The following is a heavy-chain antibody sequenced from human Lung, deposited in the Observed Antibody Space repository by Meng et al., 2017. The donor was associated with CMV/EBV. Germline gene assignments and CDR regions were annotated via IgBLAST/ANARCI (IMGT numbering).Heavy chain of an antibody. J-gene: IGHJ4*02. CDR1: GASINGPNW. D-gene: IGHD4-17*01. CDR3: ARWVGNLVTSRHRSWGYLDY. CDR2: IHHSGVT. Sequence: SXTXSLXCAVSGASINGPNWWSWVRQPPGKGLEWIGDIHHSGVTNYRPHLKSRVIISVDTTENQFSLKLSSVTAADTAVYYCARWVGNLVTSRHRSWGYLDYXGQGXMVTVSS. V-gene: IGHV4-4*02.